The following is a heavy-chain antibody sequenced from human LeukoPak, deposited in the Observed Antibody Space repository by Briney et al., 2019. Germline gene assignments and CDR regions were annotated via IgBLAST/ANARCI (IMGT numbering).Heavy chain of an antibody. CDR3: ARDGSGFYLYYYMDV. J-gene: IGHJ6*03. V-gene: IGHV3-21*01. CDR1: GFTFTDYS. Sequence: GGSLRLSCAASGFTFTDYSMTWVRQAPGKGLEWVSSISTVSTYKFYSDSVKGRFTISRDNAKNILYLQMSSLSAEDTAVYYCARDGSGFYLYYYMDVWGRGTPVTVAS. CDR2: ISTVSTYK. D-gene: IGHD6-25*01.